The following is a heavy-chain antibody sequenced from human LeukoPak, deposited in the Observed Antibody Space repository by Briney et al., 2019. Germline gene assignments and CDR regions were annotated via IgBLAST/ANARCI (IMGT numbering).Heavy chain of an antibody. J-gene: IGHJ4*02. D-gene: IGHD3-22*01. Sequence: SVTVSFKSTLGTLINYAISWVRQAPCQGLEWVGRSISILGIANYAHKFQGRVTITADKSTSTAYMELSSLRSEDTAVYYCARDRQYYDSSGYYPFDYWGQGTLVTVSS. V-gene: IGHV1-69*04. CDR3: ARDRQYYDSSGYYPFDY. CDR2: SISILGIA. CDR1: LGTLINYA.